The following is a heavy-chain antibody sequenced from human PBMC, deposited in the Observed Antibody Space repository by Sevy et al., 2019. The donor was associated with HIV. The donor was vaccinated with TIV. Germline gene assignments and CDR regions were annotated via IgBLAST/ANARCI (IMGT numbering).Heavy chain of an antibody. Sequence: AGSLRLSCAASGFTFSSYAMSWVHQAPGKGLGWVSAISGSGGSTYYADSVKGRFTISRDNSKNTLYLQMNSLKVEDTAVYYCATDSSGSSDFDYWGQGTLVTVSS. CDR2: ISGSGGST. V-gene: IGHV3-23*01. CDR3: ATDSSGSSDFDY. J-gene: IGHJ4*02. CDR1: GFTFSSYA. D-gene: IGHD1-26*01.